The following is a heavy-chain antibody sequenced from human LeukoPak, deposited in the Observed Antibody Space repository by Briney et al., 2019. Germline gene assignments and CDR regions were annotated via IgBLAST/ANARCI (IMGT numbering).Heavy chain of an antibody. J-gene: IGHJ3*02. CDR1: GYTFTSYG. D-gene: IGHD5-18*01. CDR3: ARDIDTAPTHAFDI. V-gene: IGHV1-69*04. Sequence: SVKVSCKASGYTFTSYGISWVRQAPGQGLEWMGRIIPILGIANYAQKFQGGVTITADKSTSTAYMELSSLRSEDTAVYYCARDIDTAPTHAFDIWGQGTMVTVSS. CDR2: IIPILGIA.